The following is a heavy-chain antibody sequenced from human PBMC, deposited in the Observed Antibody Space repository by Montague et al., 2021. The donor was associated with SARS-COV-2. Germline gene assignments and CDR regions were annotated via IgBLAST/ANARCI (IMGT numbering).Heavy chain of an antibody. V-gene: IGHV3-48*03. J-gene: IGHJ3*02. D-gene: IGHD3-16*02. Sequence: SLRLSCAASGFTFSNYDMNWVRQAPGKGPEWISYISTSAYTTPYAGSVKGRFTISRDNGKNSLYLLMNSPRVEDTAVYYCTRDYRSIVGDGLDIWGQGTKVTVSS. CDR3: TRDYRSIVGDGLDI. CDR2: ISTSAYTT. CDR1: GFTFSNYD.